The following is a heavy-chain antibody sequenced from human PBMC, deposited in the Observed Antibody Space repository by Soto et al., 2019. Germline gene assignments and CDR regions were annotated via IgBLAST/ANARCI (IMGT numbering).Heavy chain of an antibody. CDR1: GFNVSSNF. CDR2: FYSGGTS. D-gene: IGHD2-21*01. Sequence: EVQVVESGGGLVQSGGSLRLSCVVSGFNVSSNFMTWVRQAPGKGLEWVSEFYSGGTSYYADSVKGRFTISRDNSKNTVFLQMNNLIADDTAVYYCTTDSLWSPSRFDPWGQGTPVTVSS. V-gene: IGHV3-53*01. CDR3: TTDSLWSPSRFDP. J-gene: IGHJ5*02.